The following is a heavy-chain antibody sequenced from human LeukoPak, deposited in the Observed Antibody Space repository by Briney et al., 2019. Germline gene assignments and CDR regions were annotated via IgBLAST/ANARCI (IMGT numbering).Heavy chain of an antibody. CDR2: ISGSGGST. Sequence: GGSLRLSCAASGFTFSSYAMSWVRQAPGKGLEWVSVISGSGGSTYYADSVKGRFTISRDNSKNTLYLQMNSLRAEDTAVYYCAKDLSTWLSPSPTDYWGQGTLVTVSS. CDR3: AKDLSTWLSPSPTDY. J-gene: IGHJ4*02. V-gene: IGHV3-23*01. CDR1: GFTFSSYA. D-gene: IGHD3-9*01.